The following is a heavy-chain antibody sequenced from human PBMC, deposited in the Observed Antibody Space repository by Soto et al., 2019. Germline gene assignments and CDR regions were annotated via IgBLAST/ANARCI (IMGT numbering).Heavy chain of an antibody. D-gene: IGHD6-13*01. V-gene: IGHV3-33*01. Sequence: GGSLRLSCAASGFTFSSYGMHWVRQAPGKGLEWVAVIWYDGSNKYYADSVKGRFTISRDNSKNTLYLQMNSLRAEDTAVYYCARDHADSSSWVSYYYYYGMDVWGQGTTVTVSS. CDR3: ARDHADSSSWVSYYYYYGMDV. CDR1: GFTFSSYG. CDR2: IWYDGSNK. J-gene: IGHJ6*02.